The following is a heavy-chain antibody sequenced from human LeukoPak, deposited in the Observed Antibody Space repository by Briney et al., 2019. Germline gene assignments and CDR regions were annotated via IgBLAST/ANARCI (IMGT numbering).Heavy chain of an antibody. J-gene: IGHJ4*02. Sequence: GTLRLSCAASGFMFRSYGTNWVRQAPGKGLEWVSGITGSGDITYYADSVKGQFTISRDNSKSTLSLQMNSLRAEDTAIYYCATYRQVLLPFESWGQGTLVTVSS. CDR3: ATYRQVLLPFES. CDR2: ITGSGDIT. V-gene: IGHV3-23*01. D-gene: IGHD2-8*02. CDR1: GFMFRSYG.